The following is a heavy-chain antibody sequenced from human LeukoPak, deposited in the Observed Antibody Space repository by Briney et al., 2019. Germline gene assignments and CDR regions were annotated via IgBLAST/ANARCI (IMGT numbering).Heavy chain of an antibody. Sequence: KSSETLSLTCTVSGGSISSGGYYWSWIRQHPGKGLEWNGYIYYSGSTYYNPSLKSRVTISVDTSKNQFSLKLSSVTAADTAVYYCARGGARLYSYGYVFGYWGQGTLVTVSS. J-gene: IGHJ4*02. CDR3: ARGGARLYSYGYVFGY. CDR1: GGSISSGGYY. CDR2: IYYSGST. V-gene: IGHV4-31*03. D-gene: IGHD5-18*01.